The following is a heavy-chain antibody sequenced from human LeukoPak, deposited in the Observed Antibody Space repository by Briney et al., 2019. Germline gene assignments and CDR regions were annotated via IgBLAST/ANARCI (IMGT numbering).Heavy chain of an antibody. CDR3: ARGYCSSTSCYARLDAFDI. D-gene: IGHD2-2*01. CDR1: GGSFSGYY. J-gene: IGHJ3*02. CDR2: INHSGST. V-gene: IGHV4-34*01. Sequence: SETLSLTCAAYGGSFSGYYWSWLRQPPGKGLEWIGEINHSGSTNYNPSLKSRVTISVDTSKNQFSLKLSSVTAADTAVYYCARGYCSSTSCYARLDAFDIWGQGTMVTVSS.